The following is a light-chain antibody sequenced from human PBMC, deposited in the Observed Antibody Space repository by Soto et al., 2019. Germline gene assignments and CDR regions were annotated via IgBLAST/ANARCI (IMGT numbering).Light chain of an antibody. CDR1: QSVNSNY. CDR3: QQYGTSPRST. CDR2: GAS. Sequence: EIVLTQSPGTLSLSPGERATLSCRASQSVNSNYLAWYQQKPGQAPRLLIYGASNRATGIPDRFSGSGAGNDFTITISILEHEDFAVYYCQQYGTSPRSTFGQGTRLEAK. J-gene: IGKJ5*01. V-gene: IGKV3-20*01.